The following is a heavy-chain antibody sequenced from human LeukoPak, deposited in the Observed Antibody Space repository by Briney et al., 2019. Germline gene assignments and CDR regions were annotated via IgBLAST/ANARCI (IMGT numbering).Heavy chain of an antibody. CDR3: ARVGSADRGLDY. CDR1: GFTFSSYG. J-gene: IGHJ4*02. Sequence: GGSLRLSCVVSGFTFSSYGMHWVRQAPGKGLEWVAVISYDGSNKYYADSVKGRFTISRDNSKNTLYLQMNSLRAEDTAVYYCARVGSADRGLDYWGQGTLVTVSS. D-gene: IGHD3-10*01. CDR2: ISYDGSNK. V-gene: IGHV3-30*03.